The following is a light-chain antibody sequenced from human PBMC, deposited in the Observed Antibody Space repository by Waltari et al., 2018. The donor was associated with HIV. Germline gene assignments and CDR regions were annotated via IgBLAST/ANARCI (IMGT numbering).Light chain of an antibody. CDR3: QQYGNSIT. V-gene: IGKV3-20*01. CDR2: GAS. Sequence: EIVLTQSPGTLSLSPGERATLSCRASQSLSSTYLAWYQQKPGQAPRLLIYGASTRATGIPDMFSGSGSGTDFTLTISRLEPEDFAVYYCQQYGNSITFGPGTKVDIK. CDR1: QSLSSTY. J-gene: IGKJ3*01.